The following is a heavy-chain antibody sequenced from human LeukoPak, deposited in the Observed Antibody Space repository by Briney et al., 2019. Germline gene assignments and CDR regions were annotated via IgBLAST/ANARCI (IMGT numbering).Heavy chain of an antibody. Sequence: PSETLSLTCSVSGDSMSGYYWSWIRQPPGKGLEWIGYMYYSGTTNYNPSLKSRVTISADTSKNHFSLKLYSVTAADTAVYYCARAAHDSSGYYYEGEYYFDYWGQGTLVTVSS. CDR2: MYYSGTT. D-gene: IGHD3-22*01. CDR1: GDSMSGYY. V-gene: IGHV4-59*08. CDR3: ARAAHDSSGYYYEGEYYFDY. J-gene: IGHJ4*02.